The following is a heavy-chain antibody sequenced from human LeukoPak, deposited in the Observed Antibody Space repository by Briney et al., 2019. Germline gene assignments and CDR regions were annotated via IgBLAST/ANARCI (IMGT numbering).Heavy chain of an antibody. J-gene: IGHJ4*02. CDR3: ARHDGYTNFDY. Sequence: SETLSLTYTVSGDSISSSSYYWGWIRQPPGKGLEWVGSTHYSGSTYYSPPLKSRATISVDTSKNQFSLKLCSVTASDTAVYYCARHDGYTNFDYWGQGTLVTVSS. D-gene: IGHD5-24*01. CDR1: GDSISSSSYY. CDR2: THYSGST. V-gene: IGHV4-39*01.